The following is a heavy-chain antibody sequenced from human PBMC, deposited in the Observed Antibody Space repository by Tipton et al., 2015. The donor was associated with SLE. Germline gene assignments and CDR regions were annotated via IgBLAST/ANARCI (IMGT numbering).Heavy chain of an antibody. CDR1: GGSIRSSRHF. J-gene: IGHJ5*02. D-gene: IGHD3-10*01. CDR2: LYYSGNT. Sequence: LRLSCTVSGGSIRSSRHFWVWIRQPPGKGLEWIGVLYYSGNTYYNPSLKSRVTISVDTSKNQFSLKLSSVTAADTAVYYCARDLNYYGSGSYKGWFDPWGQGTLVTVSS. V-gene: IGHV4-39*07. CDR3: ARDLNYYGSGSYKGWFDP.